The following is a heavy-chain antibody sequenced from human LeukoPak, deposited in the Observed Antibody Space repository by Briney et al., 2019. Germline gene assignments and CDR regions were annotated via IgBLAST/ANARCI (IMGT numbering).Heavy chain of an antibody. D-gene: IGHD5-18*01. CDR2: INPNSGGT. CDR3: ARDGGDTAMGSLGYYYYYMDV. V-gene: IGHV1-2*02. J-gene: IGHJ6*03. CDR1: GYTFTGYY. Sequence: ASVKVSCKAPGYTFTGYYMHWVRQAPGQGLEWMGWINPNSGGTNYAQKFQGRVTMTRDTSTSTVYMELSSLRSEDTAVYYCARDGGDTAMGSLGYYYYYMDVWGKGTTVTISS.